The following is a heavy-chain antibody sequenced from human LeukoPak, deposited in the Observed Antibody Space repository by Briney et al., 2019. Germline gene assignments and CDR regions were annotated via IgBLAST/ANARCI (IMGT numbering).Heavy chain of an antibody. Sequence: SETLSLTCTVSGGSISRGGYYWSWIRQHPGEGLEWIGYIYYSGSTYYNPSLKSRVTISVDTSKNQFSLKLSSVTAADTAVYYCAREGEATTHFDYWGQGTLVTVSS. CDR3: AREGEATTHFDY. CDR1: GGSISRGGYY. CDR2: IYYSGST. V-gene: IGHV4-31*03. D-gene: IGHD5-12*01. J-gene: IGHJ4*02.